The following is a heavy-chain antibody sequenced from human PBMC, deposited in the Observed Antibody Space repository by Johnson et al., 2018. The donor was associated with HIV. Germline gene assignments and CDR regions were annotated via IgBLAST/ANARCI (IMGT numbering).Heavy chain of an antibody. CDR3: ARDGLAANAFDT. V-gene: IGHV3-7*01. J-gene: IGHJ3*02. CDR2: IKEDGSEK. D-gene: IGHD3/OR15-3a*01. CDR1: GFTFSSYA. Sequence: VQLVESGGLLQPEGSLRLSCAASGFTFSSYAMHWVRQAPGKGLEWVANIKEDGSEKYYVDSVKGRFTMSRDNAKKTLYLEMNSLRAEDTAVYYCARDGLAANAFDTWGQGTMVTVSS.